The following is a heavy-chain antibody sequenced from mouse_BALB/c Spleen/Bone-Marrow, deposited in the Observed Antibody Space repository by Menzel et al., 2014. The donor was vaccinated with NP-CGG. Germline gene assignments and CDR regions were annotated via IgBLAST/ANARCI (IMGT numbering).Heavy chain of an antibody. D-gene: IGHD1-1*01. CDR2: ISDGGSYT. Sequence: EVMLVESGGGLVKPGGSLRLSCAASGFTFSDYYMYWVRQTPEKRLEWVATISDGGSYTYYPDSVKGRFTISRDNAKNNLYLQMSSLKSEDTAMYYCVLRWFAYWGQGTLVSVSA. V-gene: IGHV5-4*02. J-gene: IGHJ3*01. CDR1: GFTFSDYY. CDR3: VLRWFAY.